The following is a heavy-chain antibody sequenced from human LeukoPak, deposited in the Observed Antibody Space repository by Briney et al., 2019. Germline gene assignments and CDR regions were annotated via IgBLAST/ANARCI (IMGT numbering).Heavy chain of an antibody. CDR2: IIPIFGTA. Sequence: SVKVSCKASGGTFSSYAISWVRQAPGQGLEWMGGIIPIFGTANYAQKFQGRVTITTDESTSTAYMELSSLRSEDTAVYYCAKGDCSTSSYRFDPWGQGTLVTVSS. J-gene: IGHJ5*02. CDR1: GGTFSSYA. CDR3: AKGDCSTSSYRFDP. V-gene: IGHV1-69*05. D-gene: IGHD2-2*01.